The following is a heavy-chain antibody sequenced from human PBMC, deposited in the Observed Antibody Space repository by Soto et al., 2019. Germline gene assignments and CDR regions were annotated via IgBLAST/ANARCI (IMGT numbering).Heavy chain of an antibody. Sequence: ASVKVSCKASGYTFTGYYMHWVRQAPGQGLEWMGWINPNSGGTNYAQKFQGWVTMTRDTSISTAYMELSRLRSDDTAVYYCARGPDMITFGGVIVAGPWGKNYFDYWGQGTLVTVSS. V-gene: IGHV1-2*04. CDR2: INPNSGGT. J-gene: IGHJ4*02. CDR3: ARGPDMITFGGVIVAGPWGKNYFDY. CDR1: GYTFTGYY. D-gene: IGHD3-16*02.